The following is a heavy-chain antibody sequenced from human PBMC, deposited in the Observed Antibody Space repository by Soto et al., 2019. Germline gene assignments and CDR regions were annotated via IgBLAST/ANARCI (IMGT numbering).Heavy chain of an antibody. J-gene: IGHJ4*02. CDR2: ITSKTDGETT. CDR1: GSTFSHAW. Sequence: GSLRLSCAASGSTFSHAWMSWVRQTPGTGLEWVGRITSKTDGETTVYASTVEGRFSISRDDSQNTVYLQMNSLKTEDTAVYYCSTIFYSYGSFIYYWGQGTPVSSPQ. D-gene: IGHD3-16*01. V-gene: IGHV3-15*01. CDR3: STIFYSYGSFIYY.